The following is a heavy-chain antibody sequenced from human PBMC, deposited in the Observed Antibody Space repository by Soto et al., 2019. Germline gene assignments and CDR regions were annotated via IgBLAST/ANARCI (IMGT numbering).Heavy chain of an antibody. J-gene: IGHJ6*02. CDR2: IIPIFGTA. V-gene: IGHV1-69*13. D-gene: IGHD3-3*01. Sequence: SVKVSCKASGCTFSSYAISWVRQAPGQGLEWMGGIIPIFGTANYAQKFQGRVTITADESTSTAYMEMSSLRSEDTAVYYCASHDFWSGYYQTPGDYYYYGMDVWGQGTTVTVSS. CDR3: ASHDFWSGYYQTPGDYYYYGMDV. CDR1: GCTFSSYA.